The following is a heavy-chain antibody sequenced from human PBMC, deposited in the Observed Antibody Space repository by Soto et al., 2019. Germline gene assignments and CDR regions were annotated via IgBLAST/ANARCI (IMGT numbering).Heavy chain of an antibody. D-gene: IGHD3-10*01. CDR2: ISSSSSYT. J-gene: IGHJ4*02. CDR3: ARVVHYYGSGSYYGPYFDY. Sequence: PGGSPRLSCAASGFTFSDYYMSWIRQAPGKGLEWVSYISSSSSYTNYADSVKGRFTISRDNAKNSLYLQMNSLRAEDTAVYYCARVVHYYGSGSYYGPYFDYWGQGTLVTVSS. CDR1: GFTFSDYY. V-gene: IGHV3-11*05.